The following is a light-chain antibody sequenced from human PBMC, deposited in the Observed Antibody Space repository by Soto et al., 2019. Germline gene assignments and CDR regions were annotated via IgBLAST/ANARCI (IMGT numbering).Light chain of an antibody. V-gene: IGKV1-39*01. J-gene: IGKJ1*01. CDR1: QTVSTY. CDR3: QQTYRTPRT. Sequence: DTQMTQSPSSLSASVGDRISITCRASQTVSTYLNWYQQKPGKAPTLLISATSTLQSGFPSRFSGSGYGTEFTLTITSLQPEDFATYYCQQTYRTPRTFGRGTKVDIK. CDR2: ATS.